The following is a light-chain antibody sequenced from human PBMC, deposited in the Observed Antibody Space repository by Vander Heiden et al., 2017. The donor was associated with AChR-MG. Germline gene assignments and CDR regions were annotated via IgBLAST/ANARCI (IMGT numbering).Light chain of an antibody. CDR1: SSNIGSNT. CDR2: SNN. V-gene: IGLV1-44*01. J-gene: IGLJ2*01. CDR3: AAWDDSLNGVV. Sequence: QSVLTQPPSASGTPGQRVTNSCSGSSSNIGSNTVNWYQQLPATAPKLLIYSNNQRPSGVPDRFSGSKSGSSASLAISGLQSEDEADYYCAAWDDSLNGVVFGGGTKLTVL.